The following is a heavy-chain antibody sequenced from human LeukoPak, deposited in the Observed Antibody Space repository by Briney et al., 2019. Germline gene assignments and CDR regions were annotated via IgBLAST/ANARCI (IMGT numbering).Heavy chain of an antibody. J-gene: IGHJ4*02. V-gene: IGHV4-59*08. CDR1: GGSISGYY. CDR3: ARHRSSSPYFDY. Sequence: PSETLSLTCTVSGGSISGYYWSWIRQPPGKGLEWIGYIYYSGSTNYDPSLKSRVTISVDTSKNQFSLKLSSVTAADTAVYYCARHRSSSPYFDYWGQGTLVTVSS. D-gene: IGHD6-6*01. CDR2: IYYSGST.